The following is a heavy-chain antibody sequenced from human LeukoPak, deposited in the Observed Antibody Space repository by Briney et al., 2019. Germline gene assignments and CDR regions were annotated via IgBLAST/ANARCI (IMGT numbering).Heavy chain of an antibody. CDR1: GFTFSSYA. Sequence: AGGSLRLSGAGSGFTFSSYAMRWVRQAPGKGLEWVSALSGSGGSTYYADSVKGRFTISRDNSKTSLYLQMKSLRAEDTFVFYCAKEGTAEYFHHWGQGTLVTVSS. J-gene: IGHJ1*01. V-gene: IGHV3-23*01. D-gene: IGHD1-1*01. CDR2: LSGSGGST. CDR3: AKEGTAEYFHH.